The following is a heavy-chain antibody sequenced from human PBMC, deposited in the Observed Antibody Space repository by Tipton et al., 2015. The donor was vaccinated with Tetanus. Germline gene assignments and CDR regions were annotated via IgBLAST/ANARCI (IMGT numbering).Heavy chain of an antibody. D-gene: IGHD3-10*01. CDR1: GGSSSSFY. J-gene: IGHJ5*02. CDR2: INQRGT. CDR3: AGGLVRWYEP. Sequence: TLSLTCEVSGGSSSSFYWGWIRQPPGGGLEWIGEINQRGTTYNPSLNRRATISVDSSATQLSLIITSMTAADAAVYSCAGGLVRWYEPWGRGTLVSVSS. V-gene: IGHV4-34*01.